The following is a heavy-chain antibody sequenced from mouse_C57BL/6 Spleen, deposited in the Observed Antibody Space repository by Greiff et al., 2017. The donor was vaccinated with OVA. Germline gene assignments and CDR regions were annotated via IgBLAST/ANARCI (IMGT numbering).Heavy chain of an antibody. CDR2: IRNKANGYTT. Sequence: EVKLVESGGGLVQPGGSLSLSCAASGFTFTDYYMSWVRQPPGKALEWLGFIRNKANGYTTEYSASVKGRFTISRDNSQSILYLQMNALRAEDSATYYCARSGWFNYAMDYWGQGTSVTVSS. D-gene: IGHD2-3*01. J-gene: IGHJ4*01. CDR3: ARSGWFNYAMDY. CDR1: GFTFTDYY. V-gene: IGHV7-3*01.